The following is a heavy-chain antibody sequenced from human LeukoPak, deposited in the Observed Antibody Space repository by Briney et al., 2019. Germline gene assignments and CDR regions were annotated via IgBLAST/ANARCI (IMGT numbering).Heavy chain of an antibody. J-gene: IGHJ4*02. V-gene: IGHV4-34*01. CDR3: ARGRYSSGWYRGGYYFDY. Sequence: KPSETLSLTCAVYGGSFSGYYWSWIRQPPGKGLEWIGEINHSGSTNYNPSLKSRVTISVDTSKNQFSLKLSSVTAADTAVYYCARGRYSSGWYRGGYYFDYWGQGTLVTVSS. D-gene: IGHD6-19*01. CDR2: INHSGST. CDR1: GGSFSGYY.